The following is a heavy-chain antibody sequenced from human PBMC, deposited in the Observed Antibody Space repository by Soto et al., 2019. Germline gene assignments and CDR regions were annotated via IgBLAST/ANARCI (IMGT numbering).Heavy chain of an antibody. CDR1: GFTVSSSY. V-gene: IGHV3-53*01. Sequence: PGGSLRLSCAASGFTVSSSYMSWVRQAPGKGLEWVSVIYIGGSTYYADSVKGRFTISRDNSKNTLYLQMSSLRAEDTAVYYCARRYYAMDVWGQGTTVTVSS. J-gene: IGHJ6*02. CDR3: ARRYYAMDV. CDR2: IYIGGST.